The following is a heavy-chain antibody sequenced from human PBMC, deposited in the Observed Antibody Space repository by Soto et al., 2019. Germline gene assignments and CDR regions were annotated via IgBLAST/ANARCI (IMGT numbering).Heavy chain of an antibody. Sequence: PGGSLRLSCAASGFTFSNYGIHWVRQAPGKGLEWVAVISYDGGNKYYADSVKGRFSISRDNPKNILYLQMNNLKVEDTAVYYCAKVLGYCTSSSCSREAYYYYGMDVWGQGTTVTVSS. V-gene: IGHV3-30*18. D-gene: IGHD2-2*01. CDR3: AKVLGYCTSSSCSREAYYYYGMDV. J-gene: IGHJ6*02. CDR2: ISYDGGNK. CDR1: GFTFSNYG.